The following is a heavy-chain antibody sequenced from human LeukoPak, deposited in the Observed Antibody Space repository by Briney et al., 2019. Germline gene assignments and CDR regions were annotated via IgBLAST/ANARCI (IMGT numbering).Heavy chain of an antibody. CDR1: GFTFSSYG. J-gene: IGHJ3*02. V-gene: IGHV3-30*19. D-gene: IGHD3-22*01. CDR3: ASHTQIVVNDAFDI. CDR2: ISYDGSNK. Sequence: GGSLRLSCAASGFTFSSYGMHWVRQAPGKGLEWVAVISYDGSNKYYADSVKGRFTISRDNSKNTLYLQMNSLRAEDTAVYYCASHTQIVVNDAFDIWGQGTMVTVSS.